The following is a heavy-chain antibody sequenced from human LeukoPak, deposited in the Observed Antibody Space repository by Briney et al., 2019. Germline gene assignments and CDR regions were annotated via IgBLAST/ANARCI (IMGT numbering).Heavy chain of an antibody. CDR3: ARGRLAGIAAAGDY. V-gene: IGHV3-9*01. CDR2: ISWNSGSI. Sequence: PGRSLRLSCAASGFTFDDYAMHWVRQAPGKGLEWVSGISWNSGSIGYADSVKGRFTISRDNAKNSLYLQMNSLRAEDTAVYYCARGRLAGIAAAGDYWGQGTLVTVSS. CDR1: GFTFDDYA. D-gene: IGHD6-13*01. J-gene: IGHJ4*02.